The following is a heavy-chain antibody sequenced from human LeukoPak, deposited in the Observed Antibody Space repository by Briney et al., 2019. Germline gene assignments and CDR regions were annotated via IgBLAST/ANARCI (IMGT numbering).Heavy chain of an antibody. J-gene: IGHJ4*01. CDR2: IRQDGGEK. CDR3: ARDGTAAGLYFDL. V-gene: IGHV3-7*01. CDR1: GFTISSYW. D-gene: IGHD6-13*01. Sequence: GGSLRLSCAVSGFTISSYWMNWVRQAPGKGLEWVASIRQDGGEKSYVDSVKGRFTISRDNTKNSLYLQINSLRAEDTAVYYCARDGTAAGLYFDLWGQGTLVTVSS.